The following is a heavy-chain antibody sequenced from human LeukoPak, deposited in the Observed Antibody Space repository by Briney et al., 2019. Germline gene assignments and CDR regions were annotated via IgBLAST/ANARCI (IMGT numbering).Heavy chain of an antibody. Sequence: GGSLRLSCSASGFTFSSYAMHWVRQAPGKGLEYVSAISSNGGSTYYADSLKGRFTISRDNAKNSLYLQMNSLRAEDTAVYYCARVFRFGEFDYWGQGTLVTVSS. D-gene: IGHD3-10*01. CDR1: GFTFSSYA. CDR2: ISSNGGST. V-gene: IGHV3-64*04. CDR3: ARVFRFGEFDY. J-gene: IGHJ4*02.